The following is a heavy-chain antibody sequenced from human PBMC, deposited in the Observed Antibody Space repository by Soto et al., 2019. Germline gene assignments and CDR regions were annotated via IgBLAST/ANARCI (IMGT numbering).Heavy chain of an antibody. D-gene: IGHD6-13*01. CDR3: AKAGGAAGTVDYFDY. CDR2: ISGSAGST. V-gene: IGHV3-23*01. CDR1: GFTFNNYA. Sequence: GGSLRLSCAAPGFTFNNYAINWVRQSPGKGLEWVSVISGSAGSTYYADSVKGRFTITRDNSKNTLYLQMSSLRAEDTAVYYCAKAGGAAGTVDYFDYWGQGTLVTAPQ. J-gene: IGHJ4*02.